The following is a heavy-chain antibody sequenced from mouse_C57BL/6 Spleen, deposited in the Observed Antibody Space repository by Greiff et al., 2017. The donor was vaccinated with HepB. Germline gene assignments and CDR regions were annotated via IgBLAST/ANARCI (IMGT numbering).Heavy chain of an antibody. Sequence: QVQLKESGAELARPGASVKLSCKASGYTFTSYGISWVKQRTGQGLEWIGEIYPRSGNTYYNEKFKGKATLTADKSSSTAYMELRSLTSEDSAVYFCARGDYYGSSSYYYAMDYWGQGTSVTVSS. J-gene: IGHJ4*01. V-gene: IGHV1-81*01. CDR2: IYPRSGNT. CDR1: GYTFTSYG. CDR3: ARGDYYGSSSYYYAMDY. D-gene: IGHD1-1*01.